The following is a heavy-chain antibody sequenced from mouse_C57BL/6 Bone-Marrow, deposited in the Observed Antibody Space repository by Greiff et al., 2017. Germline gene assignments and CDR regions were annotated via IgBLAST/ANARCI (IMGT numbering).Heavy chain of an antibody. CDR3: ARFHYGSSHYYAMDY. Sequence: VQLQQSGPELVKPGASVKISCKASGYTFTDYYMNWVKQSHGKSLEWIGDINPNNGGTSYNQKFKGKATLTVDKSSSTAYMELRSLTSEDSAVYYCARFHYGSSHYYAMDYWGQGTSVTVSS. D-gene: IGHD1-1*01. J-gene: IGHJ4*01. CDR1: GYTFTDYY. V-gene: IGHV1-26*01. CDR2: INPNNGGT.